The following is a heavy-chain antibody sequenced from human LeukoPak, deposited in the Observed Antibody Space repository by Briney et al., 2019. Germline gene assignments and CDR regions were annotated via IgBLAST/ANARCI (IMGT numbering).Heavy chain of an antibody. CDR1: GFTFNDYE. J-gene: IGHJ4*02. D-gene: IGHD6-6*01. Sequence: PGGSLSLSCAASGFTFNDYEMNWVRQAPGKGLEWISYISSAGSDMYYADFVKGRFTVSRDNAKNPLFLQMNSLRAEDTAVYYCARDTPKFSSWADYWGQGTLVTVSS. V-gene: IGHV3-48*03. CDR2: ISSAGSDM. CDR3: ARDTPKFSSWADY.